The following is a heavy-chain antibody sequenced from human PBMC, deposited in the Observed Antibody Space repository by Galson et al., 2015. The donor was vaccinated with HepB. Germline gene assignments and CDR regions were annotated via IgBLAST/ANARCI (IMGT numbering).Heavy chain of an antibody. V-gene: IGHV3-49*03. CDR2: IRSKAYGGIT. CDR3: TRGGYIVATYYFDY. CDR1: GFTFGDYA. J-gene: IGHJ4*02. D-gene: IGHD5-12*01. Sequence: SLRLSCAASGFTFGDYAMSWFRQAPGKGLEWVGFIRSKAYGGITEYAASVKGRFTISRDDSKSIAYLQMNSLKTEDTAVYYCTRGGYIVATYYFDYWGQGTLVTVSS.